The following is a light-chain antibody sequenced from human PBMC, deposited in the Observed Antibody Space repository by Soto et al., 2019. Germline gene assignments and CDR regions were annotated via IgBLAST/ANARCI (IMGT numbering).Light chain of an antibody. CDR3: SSYSSSNTLPYV. Sequence: QSALTQPASVSGSRGQSITISCTGTSSDVGGYNFVSWYQQYPGKAPKITIYDVTHRPSGVSERFSGSKSGNTATLTISGLHAEDEADYYSSSYSSSNTLPYVFGSGTKLTVL. CDR1: SSDVGGYNF. CDR2: DVT. J-gene: IGLJ1*01. V-gene: IGLV2-14*03.